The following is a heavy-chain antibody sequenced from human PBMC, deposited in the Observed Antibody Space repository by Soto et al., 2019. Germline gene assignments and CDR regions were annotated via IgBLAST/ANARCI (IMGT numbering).Heavy chain of an antibody. CDR2: IPSDGSNQ. CDR3: AKGTPVNGDYALDY. Sequence: GGSLRLSCAASGFTFSSYAIHWVRQAPGKGLEWVALIPSDGSNQYYADSVKGRFTISRDNSKDTVYLQMHSLRPEDTSVYFCAKGTPVNGDYALDYWGQGTLVTVSS. V-gene: IGHV3-30*18. D-gene: IGHD4-17*01. CDR1: GFTFSSYA. J-gene: IGHJ4*02.